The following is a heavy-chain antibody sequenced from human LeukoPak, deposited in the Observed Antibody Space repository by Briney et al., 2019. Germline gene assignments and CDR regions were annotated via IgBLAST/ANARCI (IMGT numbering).Heavy chain of an antibody. CDR2: IYYSGST. D-gene: IGHD1-14*01. CDR3: ARVPNQSKYSIGNY. J-gene: IGHJ4*02. V-gene: IGHV4-31*03. Sequence: SQTLSLTCTVSGGSISSGGYYWSWIRQHPGRGLEWIGYIYYSGSTYYNPSLKSRITISVDTSKNQFSLKLSSVTAADTAVYYCARVPNQSKYSIGNYWGQGTLVTVSS. CDR1: GGSISSGGYY.